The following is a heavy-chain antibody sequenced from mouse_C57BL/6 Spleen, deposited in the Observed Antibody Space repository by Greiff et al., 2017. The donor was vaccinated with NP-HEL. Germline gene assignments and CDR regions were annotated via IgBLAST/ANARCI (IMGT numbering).Heavy chain of an antibody. CDR1: GYTFTSYW. V-gene: IGHV1-59*01. CDR3: ARYSNCFDY. Sequence: VQLQQSGAELVRPGTSVKLSCKASGYTFTSYWMHWVKQRPGQGLEWIGVIDPSDSYTNYNQKFKGKATLTVDTSSSTAYMQLSSLTSEDSAVYYCARYSNCFDYWGQGTTLTVSS. J-gene: IGHJ2*01. CDR2: IDPSDSYT. D-gene: IGHD2-5*01.